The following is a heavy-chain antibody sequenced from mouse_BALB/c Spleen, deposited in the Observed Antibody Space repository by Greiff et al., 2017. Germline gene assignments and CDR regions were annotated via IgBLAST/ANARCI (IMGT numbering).Heavy chain of an antibody. CDR1: GFTFSSYT. V-gene: IGHV5-6-4*01. Sequence: EVQRVESGGGLVKPGGSLKLSCAASGFTFSSYTMSWVRQTPEKRLEWVATISSGGSYTYYPDSVKGRFTISRDNAKNTLYLQMSSLKSEDTAMYYCTREGTGYAMDYWGQGTSVTVSS. D-gene: IGHD4-1*01. CDR3: TREGTGYAMDY. J-gene: IGHJ4*01. CDR2: ISSGGSYT.